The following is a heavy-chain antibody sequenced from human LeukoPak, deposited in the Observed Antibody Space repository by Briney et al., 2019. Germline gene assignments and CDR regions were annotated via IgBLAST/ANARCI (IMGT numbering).Heavy chain of an antibody. CDR1: GFTFSNYA. CDR2: ISHDGSNK. V-gene: IGHV3-30-3*01. D-gene: IGHD5-18*01. CDR3: ARGREGYSYDDAFDI. J-gene: IGHJ3*02. Sequence: GGSLRLSCAASGFTFSNYAMYWVRQAPGKGLEWVALISHDGSNKDYADSVKGRFTISRDNSKNTLYLQMNSLRAEDTAVYYCARGREGYSYDDAFDIWGQGTMVTVSP.